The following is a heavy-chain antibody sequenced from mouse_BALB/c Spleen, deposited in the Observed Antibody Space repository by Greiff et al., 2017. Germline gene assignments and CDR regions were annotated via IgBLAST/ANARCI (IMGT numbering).Heavy chain of an antibody. Sequence: EVKLVESGGGLVQPGGSRKLSCAASGFTFSSFGMHWVRQAPVKGLEWVAYIISGSSTIYYADTVKGRFTISRDNPKNTLFLQMTSLRSEDTAMYYCARSYYGSSPYAMDYWGQGTSVTVSS. CDR2: IISGSSTI. V-gene: IGHV5-17*02. CDR1: GFTFSSFG. J-gene: IGHJ4*01. CDR3: ARSYYGSSPYAMDY. D-gene: IGHD1-1*01.